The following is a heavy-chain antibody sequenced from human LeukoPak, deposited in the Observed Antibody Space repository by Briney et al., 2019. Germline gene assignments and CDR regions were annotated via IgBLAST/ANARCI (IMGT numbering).Heavy chain of an antibody. Sequence: SETLSLTCTVSGGSISSYYWSWIRQPPGKGLEWIGEINHSGSTNYNPSLKSRVTISVDTSKNQFSLKLSSVTAADTAVYYCASRYFWSGELWFDPWGQGTLVTVSS. D-gene: IGHD3-3*01. V-gene: IGHV4-34*01. CDR3: ASRYFWSGELWFDP. CDR2: INHSGST. J-gene: IGHJ5*02. CDR1: GGSISSYY.